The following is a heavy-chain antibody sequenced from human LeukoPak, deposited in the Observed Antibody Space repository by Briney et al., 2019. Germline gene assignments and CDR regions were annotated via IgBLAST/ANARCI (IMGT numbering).Heavy chain of an antibody. V-gene: IGHV3-66*01. J-gene: IGHJ3*02. CDR1: GLTVSNNF. CDR3: ARDWFGGAFDI. CDR2: IYSGGTT. Sequence: GGSLRISCAASGLTVSNNFKTWVRQAPGKGLEWVSVIYSGGTTNYADSVKGRFTISRDNSKNTLYLQMNSLRAEDTAVYYCARDWFGGAFDIWGQGTMVTVSS. D-gene: IGHD3-10*01.